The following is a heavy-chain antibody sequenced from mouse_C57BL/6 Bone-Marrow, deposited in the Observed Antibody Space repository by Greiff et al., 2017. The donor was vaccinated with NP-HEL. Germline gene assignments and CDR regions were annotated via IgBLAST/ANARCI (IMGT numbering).Heavy chain of an antibody. D-gene: IGHD1-1*01. CDR3: ARRFLRSPFDY. Sequence: VQLQQPGAELVMPGASVKLSCKASGYTFTSYWMHWVKQRPGQGLEWIGEIDPSDSYTNYNQKFKGKSTLTVDKSSSTAYMQLSSLTSEDSAVYYCARRFLRSPFDYWGQGTTLTVSS. CDR1: GYTFTSYW. CDR2: IDPSDSYT. V-gene: IGHV1-69*01. J-gene: IGHJ2*01.